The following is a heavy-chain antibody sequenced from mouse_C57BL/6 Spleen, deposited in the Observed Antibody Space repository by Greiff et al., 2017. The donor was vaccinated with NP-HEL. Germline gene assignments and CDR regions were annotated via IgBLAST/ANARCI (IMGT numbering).Heavy chain of an antibody. V-gene: IGHV1-52*01. Sequence: VQLQQSGAELVRPGSSVKLSCKASGYTFTSYWMHWVKQRPIQGLEWIGNIDPSDSETHYNQKFKDKATLTVDKSSSTAYMQLSSLTSEDSAVYYCARSDWAYAMDYWGQGTSVTVSS. CDR1: GYTFTSYW. CDR3: ARSDWAYAMDY. J-gene: IGHJ4*01. CDR2: IDPSDSET. D-gene: IGHD4-1*01.